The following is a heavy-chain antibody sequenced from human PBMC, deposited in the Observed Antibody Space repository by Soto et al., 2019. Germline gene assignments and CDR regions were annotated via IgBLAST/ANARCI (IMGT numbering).Heavy chain of an antibody. D-gene: IGHD3-10*01. J-gene: IGHJ3*02. V-gene: IGHV3-74*03. CDR2: IVSDGNRI. CDR3: VRLWSTTWGGGDAFEI. Sequence: EVQLVQSGGGLVQPGGSLRLSCAASGFTFNSYWMHWVRQVPGKGLVWVSRIVSDGNRITYADSVKGRFTISRDNAKNTLYLQMNSLRAEDTAVYYCVRLWSTTWGGGDAFEIWGQGTMVTVSS. CDR1: GFTFNSYW.